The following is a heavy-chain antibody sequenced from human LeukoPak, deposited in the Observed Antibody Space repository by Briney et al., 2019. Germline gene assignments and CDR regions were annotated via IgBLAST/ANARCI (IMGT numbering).Heavy chain of an antibody. Sequence: PSETLSLTCTVSGGSTNSYYWNWIRQPAGKGLEWIGHIQTSGSTKYNPSLKSRVTMSIDASKNQFSLNLYSVTAADTAVYYCATNYTAVSAFDSWGQGTLVTVSS. CDR1: GGSTNSYY. V-gene: IGHV4-4*07. CDR2: IQTSGST. CDR3: ATNYTAVSAFDS. D-gene: IGHD6-19*01. J-gene: IGHJ4*02.